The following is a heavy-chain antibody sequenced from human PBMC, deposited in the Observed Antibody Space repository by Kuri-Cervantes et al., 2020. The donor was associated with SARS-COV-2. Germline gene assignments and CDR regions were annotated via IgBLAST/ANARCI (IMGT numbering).Heavy chain of an antibody. V-gene: IGHV3-21*01. Sequence: GGSLRLSCAASGFTFSSYSMNWVRQAPGKGLEWVSSISSSSSYIYYADSVKGRFTISRDNAKNSLYLQMNSLRAEDTAVYYCARVGSTMVRGVIVRGADAFDIWGQGTMVTVSS. J-gene: IGHJ3*02. CDR3: ARVGSTMVRGVIVRGADAFDI. CDR2: ISSSSSYI. D-gene: IGHD3-10*01. CDR1: GFTFSSYS.